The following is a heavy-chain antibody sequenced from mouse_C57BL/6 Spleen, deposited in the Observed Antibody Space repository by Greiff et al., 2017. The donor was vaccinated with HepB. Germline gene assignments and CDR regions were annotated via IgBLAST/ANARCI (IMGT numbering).Heavy chain of an antibody. D-gene: IGHD1-1*01. CDR1: GYTFTSYW. Sequence: QVQLQQSGAELVMPGASVKLSCKASGYTFTSYWMHWVKQRPGQGLEWIGEIDPSDSYTNYNQKFKGKSTLTVDKSSSTAYMQLSSLTSEDSAVYYCARRNYYYGSSNDYWGQGTTLTVSS. CDR2: IDPSDSYT. J-gene: IGHJ2*01. CDR3: ARRNYYYGSSNDY. V-gene: IGHV1-69*01.